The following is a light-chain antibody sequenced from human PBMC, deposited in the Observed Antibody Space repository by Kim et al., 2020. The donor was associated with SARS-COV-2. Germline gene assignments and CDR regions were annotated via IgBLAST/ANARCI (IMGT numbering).Light chain of an antibody. J-gene: IGLJ2*01. CDR1: SGSVSTSYY. CDR3: LLFMASTVSWV. V-gene: IGLV8-61*01. Sequence: QTVVTQEPSFSVSPGGTVTLTCGLSSGSVSTSYYPSWYQQTPGQAPRTLIYNTNIRSSGVPHRFSGSILENKAALTITGAQADDESHYYCLLFMASTVSWVFGAGTKLTVL. CDR2: NTN.